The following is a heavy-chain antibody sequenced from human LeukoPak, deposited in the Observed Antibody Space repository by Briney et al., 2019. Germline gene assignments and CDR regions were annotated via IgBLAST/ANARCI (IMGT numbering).Heavy chain of an antibody. CDR2: IYHSGST. CDR3: ARTNWGYFDY. D-gene: IGHD7-27*01. Sequence: PSETLSLICTVSGYSISSGYYWGWIRQPPGKGLEWIGSIYHSGSTYYNPSLKSRVTISVDTSKNQFSLWLSSVTAADTAVYYCARTNWGYFDYWGQGTLVTVSS. J-gene: IGHJ4*02. V-gene: IGHV4-38-2*02. CDR1: GYSISSGYY.